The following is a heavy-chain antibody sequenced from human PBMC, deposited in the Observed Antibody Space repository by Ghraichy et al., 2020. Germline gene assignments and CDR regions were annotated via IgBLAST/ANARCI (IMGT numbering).Heavy chain of an antibody. D-gene: IGHD3-10*01. CDR2: INAGNGNT. CDR3: ARVYVQPLGHYYGSGSQLSYAFDI. V-gene: IGHV1-3*01. Sequence: ASVKVSCKASGYTFTSYAMHWVRQAPGQRLEWMGWINAGNGNTKYSQKFQGRVTITRDTSASTAYMELSSLRSEDTAVYYCARVYVQPLGHYYGSGSQLSYAFDIWGQGTMVTVSS. CDR1: GYTFTSYA. J-gene: IGHJ3*02.